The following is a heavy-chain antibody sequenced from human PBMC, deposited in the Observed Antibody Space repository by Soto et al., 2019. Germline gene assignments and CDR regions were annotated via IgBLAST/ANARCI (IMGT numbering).Heavy chain of an antibody. CDR1: GFTFSGFG. J-gene: IGHJ4*02. V-gene: IGHV3-30-3*02. CDR2: TSKDGLDR. D-gene: IGHD6-19*01. Sequence: GGSLRLSCVVSGFTFSGFGMHWVRQSPGEGLAWVASTSKDGLDRYYSESVKGRFTISRDDSKNTVFLQMNSLKVEDTAAYFCASPREGQWLVFDHWGQRTLVTVSS. CDR3: ASPREGQWLVFDH.